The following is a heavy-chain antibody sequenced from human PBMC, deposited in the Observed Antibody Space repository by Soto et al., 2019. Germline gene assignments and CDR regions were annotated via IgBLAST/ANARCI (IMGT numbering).Heavy chain of an antibody. Sequence: ETLSLTCAVYGGSFSGYYWSWIRQPPGKGLEWIGEINHSGSTNYNPSLKSRVTISVDTSKNQFSLKLSSVTAADTAVYYCARVIEQSIDPWGQGTLVTVSS. D-gene: IGHD6-19*01. J-gene: IGHJ5*02. V-gene: IGHV4-34*01. CDR3: ARVIEQSIDP. CDR1: GGSFSGYY. CDR2: INHSGST.